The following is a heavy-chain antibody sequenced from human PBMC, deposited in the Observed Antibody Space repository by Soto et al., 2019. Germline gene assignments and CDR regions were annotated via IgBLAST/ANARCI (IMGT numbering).Heavy chain of an antibody. V-gene: IGHV3-23*01. CDR1: GFTSTSYA. CDR2: ISGSGGST. Sequence: GGSLRLSCAASGFTSTSYAMSWARQAPGKGLKWVSAISGSGGSTYYADSVKGRFTISRDNSKNTLYLQMNSLRAEDTAVYYCAKDGPYYYDSSGPNEYFQHWGQGT. CDR3: AKDGPYYYDSSGPNEYFQH. J-gene: IGHJ1*01. D-gene: IGHD3-22*01.